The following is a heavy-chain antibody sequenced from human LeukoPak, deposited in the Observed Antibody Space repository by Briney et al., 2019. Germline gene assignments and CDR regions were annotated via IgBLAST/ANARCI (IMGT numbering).Heavy chain of an antibody. D-gene: IGHD6-19*01. Sequence: SETLSLTCTVSGGSISSYYWSWIRQPPGKGLEWIGYIYYSGSTNYNPSLKSRVTISVDTSKNQFSLKLGSVTAADTAVYYCARAAAVAVFDYWGQGTLVTVSS. CDR3: ARAAAVAVFDY. CDR1: GGSISSYY. V-gene: IGHV4-59*08. CDR2: IYYSGST. J-gene: IGHJ4*02.